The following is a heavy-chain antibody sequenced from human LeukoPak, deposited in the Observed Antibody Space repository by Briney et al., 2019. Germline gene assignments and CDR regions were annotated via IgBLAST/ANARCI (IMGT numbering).Heavy chain of an antibody. CDR1: GFAFSSHW. J-gene: IGHJ4*02. CDR3: ARGVRAAAGTAFRY. D-gene: IGHD6-13*01. CDR2: ISSSGSTI. Sequence: PGGSLRLSCAASGFAFSSHWMHWVRQAPGKGLEWVSYISSSGSTIYYTDSVKGRFTISRDNAKNSLYLQMNSLRAEDTAVYYCARGVRAAAGTAFRYWGQGTLVTVSS. V-gene: IGHV3-48*04.